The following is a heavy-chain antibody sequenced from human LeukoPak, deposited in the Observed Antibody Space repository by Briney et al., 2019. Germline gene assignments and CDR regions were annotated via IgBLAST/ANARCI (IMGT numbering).Heavy chain of an antibody. CDR3: AREESITGTTGHDAFDI. CDR1: GYTFTSYY. J-gene: IGHJ3*02. CDR2: INPSGGST. D-gene: IGHD1-7*01. Sequence: GASVKVSCKASGYTFTSYYMHWVRQAPGQELEWMGIINPSGGSTSYAQEFQGRVIMTRDMSTNTVYMELSSLRSEDTAVYYCAREESITGTTGHDAFDIWGQGTMVTVSS. V-gene: IGHV1-46*01.